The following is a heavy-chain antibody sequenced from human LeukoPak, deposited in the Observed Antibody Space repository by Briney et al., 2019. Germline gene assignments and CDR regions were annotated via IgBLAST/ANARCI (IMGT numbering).Heavy chain of an antibody. CDR2: MNPNSGNT. CDR1: GYTFTSYD. V-gene: IGHV1-8*01. Sequence: VASVKVSCKASGYTFTSYDINWVRQATGQGLEWMGWMNPNSGNTGYAQKFQGRVTMTRNTSISTAYMELSSLRSEDTAVYYCARGAHSGSPPSIDYWGQGTLVTVSS. D-gene: IGHD1-26*01. CDR3: ARGAHSGSPPSIDY. J-gene: IGHJ4*02.